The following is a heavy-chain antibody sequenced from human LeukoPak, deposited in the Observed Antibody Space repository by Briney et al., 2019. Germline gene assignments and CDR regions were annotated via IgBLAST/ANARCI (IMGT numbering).Heavy chain of an antibody. CDR1: GGSISSYY. CDR2: IYYSGST. Sequence: KPSETLSLTCTVSGGSISSYYWSWIRQPPGKGLEWIGYIYYSGSTNYNPSLKSRVTISVDMSKNQFSLKLSSVTAADTAVYYCARNPYYYDSSGYYYYYYGMDVWGQGTTVTVSS. D-gene: IGHD3-22*01. V-gene: IGHV4-59*01. CDR3: ARNPYYYDSSGYYYYYYGMDV. J-gene: IGHJ6*02.